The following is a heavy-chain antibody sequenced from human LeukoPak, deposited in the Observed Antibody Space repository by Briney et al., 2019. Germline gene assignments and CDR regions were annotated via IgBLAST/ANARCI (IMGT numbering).Heavy chain of an antibody. D-gene: IGHD3-3*01. CDR1: GFIFSSYA. CDR2: ISGSGGST. CDR3: AKGRYFWSGYGSDY. Sequence: GGSLRLSCAASGFIFSSYAMSWVRQAPGKGLEWVSAISGSGGSTYYADSVKGRFTISRDNSKNTLYLQMNSLRAEDTAVYYCAKGRYFWSGYGSDYWGQGTLVTVSS. V-gene: IGHV3-23*01. J-gene: IGHJ4*02.